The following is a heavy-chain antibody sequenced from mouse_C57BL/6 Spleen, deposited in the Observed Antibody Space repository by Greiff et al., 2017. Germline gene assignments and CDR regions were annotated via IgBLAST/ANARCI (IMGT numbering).Heavy chain of an antibody. CDR1: GYTFTSYW. V-gene: IGHV1-55*01. CDR3: ARKDYYGSSYYFDY. Sequence: QVQLQQPGAELVKPGASVKMSCKASGYTFTSYWITWLKQRPGQGLEWIGDIYPGSGSTNYNEKFKSKATLTVDTSSSTAYMQLSSLTSEDSAVYYCARKDYYGSSYYFDYWGQGTTLTVSS. CDR2: IYPGSGST. D-gene: IGHD1-1*01. J-gene: IGHJ2*01.